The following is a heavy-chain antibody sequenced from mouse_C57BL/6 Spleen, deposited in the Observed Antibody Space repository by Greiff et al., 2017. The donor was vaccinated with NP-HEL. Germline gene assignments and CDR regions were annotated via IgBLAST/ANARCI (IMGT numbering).Heavy chain of an antibody. Sequence: DVMLVESGGGLVQPGGSLSLSCAASGFTFTDYYMSWVRQPPGKALEWLGFIRNKANGYTTEYSASVKGRFTISRDNSQSILYLQMNALRAEDSATYYCARSSGGYFAYWGQGTLVTVSA. D-gene: IGHD2-2*01. CDR1: GFTFTDYY. CDR3: ARSSGGYFAY. CDR2: IRNKANGYTT. V-gene: IGHV7-3*01. J-gene: IGHJ3*01.